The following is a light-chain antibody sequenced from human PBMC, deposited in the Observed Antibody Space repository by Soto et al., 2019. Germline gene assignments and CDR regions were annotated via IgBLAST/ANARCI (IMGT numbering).Light chain of an antibody. V-gene: IGKV3-20*01. CDR1: QSVSSNY. Sequence: SVLTKPPDILSLSPRESATLPCRASQSVSSNYLGWYQQKPGQAPRLLIYGASSRATGIPDRFSGSGSGTDFTLTISRLEPEDFAKEYCHQGDSSPPTFGQGTKVDIK. CDR2: GAS. J-gene: IGKJ1*01. CDR3: HQGDSSPPT.